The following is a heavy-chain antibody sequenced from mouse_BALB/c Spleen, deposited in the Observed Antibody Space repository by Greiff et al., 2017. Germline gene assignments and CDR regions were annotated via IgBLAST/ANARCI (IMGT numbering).Heavy chain of an antibody. CDR3: ARHNYDVGYAMDY. Sequence: EVQRVESGGDLVKPGGSLKLSCAASGFTFSSYTMSWVRQTPEKRLEWVAYISNGGGSTYYPDTVKGRFTISRDNAKNTLYLQMSSLKSEDTAMYYCARHNYDVGYAMDYWGQGTSVTVSS. CDR1: GFTFSSYT. D-gene: IGHD2-4*01. CDR2: ISNGGGST. V-gene: IGHV5-12-2*01. J-gene: IGHJ4*01.